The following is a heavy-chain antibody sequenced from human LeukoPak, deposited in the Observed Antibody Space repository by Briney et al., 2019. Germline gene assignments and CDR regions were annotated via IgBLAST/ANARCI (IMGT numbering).Heavy chain of an antibody. CDR3: ARQDSSGWTPFDY. V-gene: IGHV4-4*07. D-gene: IGHD6-19*01. J-gene: IGHJ4*02. CDR2: MYTIGST. Sequence: SETLSLTCTVSGDSISSYYWSWIRQPAGKGLEWIGRMYTIGSTTYNPSLKSRVTISVGTSKNQLSLKLSSVTAADTAVYYCARQDSSGWTPFDYWGQGTLVTVSS. CDR1: GDSISSYY.